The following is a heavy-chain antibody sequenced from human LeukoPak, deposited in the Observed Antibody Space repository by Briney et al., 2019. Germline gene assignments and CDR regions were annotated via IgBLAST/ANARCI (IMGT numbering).Heavy chain of an antibody. Sequence: GGSLRLSCAASGFTFDIYAMTWVRQAPGKGPDWVSGISASANRTYYADSVKGRFIISRDNSKNTLFLQMNSLRVGDMAVYYCARGPSCTSTSCYVIGALDIWGLGTTVTVSS. D-gene: IGHD2-2*01. CDR2: ISASANRT. V-gene: IGHV3-23*01. CDR3: ARGPSCTSTSCYVIGALDI. J-gene: IGHJ3*02. CDR1: GFTFDIYA.